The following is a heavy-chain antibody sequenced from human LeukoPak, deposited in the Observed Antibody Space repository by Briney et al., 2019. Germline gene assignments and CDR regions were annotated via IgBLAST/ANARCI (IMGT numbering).Heavy chain of an antibody. Sequence: PGGSLRLSCTASGYTFGDYAMSWFRQAPGKGLEWVGFIRSKAFGGTPEHAASVKGRFTISRDDSKSIAYLQMNSLKTEDTAVYYCSREYFDWLRGQGTLVTVSS. CDR1: GYTFGDYA. CDR3: SREYFDWL. V-gene: IGHV3-49*03. J-gene: IGHJ4*02. D-gene: IGHD3-9*01. CDR2: IRSKAFGGTP.